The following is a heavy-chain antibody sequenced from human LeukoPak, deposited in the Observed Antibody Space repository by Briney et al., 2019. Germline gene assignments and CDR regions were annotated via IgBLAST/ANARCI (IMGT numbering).Heavy chain of an antibody. V-gene: IGHV3-7*01. J-gene: IGHJ4*02. Sequence: GGSLRLSCAASGFTFTTYWMTWVRQAPGKGLEWVANINQDGSEKYFVDSVKGRFTISRDNAKNSLYLQMNSLRVEDTAVYYCARDFFAFGGVIALLDYWGQGTLVTVSS. CDR3: ARDFFAFGGVIALLDY. CDR2: INQDGSEK. D-gene: IGHD3-16*02. CDR1: GFTFTTYW.